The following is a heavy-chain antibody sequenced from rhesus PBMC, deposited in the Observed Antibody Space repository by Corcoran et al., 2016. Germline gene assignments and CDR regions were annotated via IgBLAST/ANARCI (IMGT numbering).Heavy chain of an antibody. J-gene: IGHJ3*01. CDR2: SYGSSGST. CDR1: GGYVSSGYD. Sequence: QVQLQESGPGGVKSSETLALNCAVSGGYVSSGYDWSWIRQPPGKGLEWIGDSYGSSGSTNYNPSLKNRVTISKDASKNQFSLKLSSVTAADTAVYYCARDYYTGGAFDFWGQGLRVTVSS. D-gene: IGHD3-16*01. CDR3: ARDYYTGGAFDF. V-gene: IGHV4-76*01.